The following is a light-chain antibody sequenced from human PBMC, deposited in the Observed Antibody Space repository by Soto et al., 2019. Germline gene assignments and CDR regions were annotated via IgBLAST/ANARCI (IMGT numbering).Light chain of an antibody. CDR3: QQYDTLPPT. J-gene: IGKJ2*01. CDR2: EAS. CDR1: QDINNY. Sequence: DIQMTQSPSSLSASVGDRVTITCQASQDINNYLVWYQQKPGKAPKLLIFEASSLEIGVPSRFSGAASGTDFTFTISSLQPEDIATYYCQQYDTLPPTFGQGTKLEIK. V-gene: IGKV1-33*01.